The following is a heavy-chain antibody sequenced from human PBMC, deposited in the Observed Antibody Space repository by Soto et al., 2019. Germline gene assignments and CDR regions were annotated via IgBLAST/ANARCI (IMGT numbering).Heavy chain of an antibody. D-gene: IGHD3-22*01. CDR3: AKPDYYDSSGYYGYFDY. CDR1: GFTFSSYG. CDR2: ISYDGSNK. Sequence: LRLSCAASGFTFSSYGMHWVRHAPGKGLEWVAVISYDGSNKYYADSVKGRFTISRDNSKNTLYLQMNSLRAEDTAVYYCAKPDYYDSSGYYGYFDYWGQGTLVTVSS. V-gene: IGHV3-30*18. J-gene: IGHJ4*02.